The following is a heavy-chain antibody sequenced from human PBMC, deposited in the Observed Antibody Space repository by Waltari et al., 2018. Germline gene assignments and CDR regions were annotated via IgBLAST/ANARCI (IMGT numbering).Heavy chain of an antibody. J-gene: IGHJ6*02. V-gene: IGHV4-4*02. D-gene: IGHD3-3*01. CDR3: ARVGLTDFWSGYYYYYGMDV. CDR2: IYHSGST. Sequence: QVQLQESGPGLVKPSGTLSLTCAVSGGSISSSNWWRWVRQPPGKGLEWIGEIYHSGSTNYNPSLKRRVTISVDKSKNQFSRKLSSVTAADTAVYYCARVGLTDFWSGYYYYYGMDVWGQGTTVTVSS. CDR1: GGSISSSNW.